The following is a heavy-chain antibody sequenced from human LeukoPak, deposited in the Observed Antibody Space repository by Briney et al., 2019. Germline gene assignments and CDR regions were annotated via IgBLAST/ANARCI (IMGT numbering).Heavy chain of an antibody. CDR2: IYSDGST. Sequence: GGSLRLSCAASGFTVSSNYMSWVRQAPGKGLEWVSEIYSDGSTYYAASVTGRFSISRDNSKNTVYLQMNSLRAEDTAVYYCATIEAVRFHYWGQGTLVTVSS. J-gene: IGHJ4*02. CDR1: GFTVSSNY. V-gene: IGHV3-53*01. D-gene: IGHD4-17*01. CDR3: ATIEAVRFHY.